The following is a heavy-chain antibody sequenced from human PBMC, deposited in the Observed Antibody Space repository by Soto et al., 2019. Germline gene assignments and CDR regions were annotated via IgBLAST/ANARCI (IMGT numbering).Heavy chain of an antibody. CDR1: RDTFTSYY. CDR2: INPHGGST. D-gene: IGHD1-26*01. V-gene: IGHV1-46*01. Sequence: ASVKVSCKAPRDTFTSYYINWVRQAPGQGLEWMGVINPHGGSTAYAQKFKGRVTLTRDTSASTVYMEVSSPTSEDTAMYYCARSSGGNFGIIIEGTNWFAPWGQGTLVTVSS. J-gene: IGHJ5*02. CDR3: ARSSGGNFGIIIEGTNWFAP.